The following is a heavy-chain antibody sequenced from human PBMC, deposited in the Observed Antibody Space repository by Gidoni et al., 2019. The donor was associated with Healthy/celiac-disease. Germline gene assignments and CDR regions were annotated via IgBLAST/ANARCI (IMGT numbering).Heavy chain of an antibody. Sequence: QLQLQESGSGLVKPSQTLSLTCAVSGGSIRSGGYSWSWIRQPPGKGREWIGYIYHSGSTYYNPSLKSRVTISVDRSKNQFSLKLSSVTAADTAVYYCARRRKEDGDSINWFDPWGQGTLVTVSS. V-gene: IGHV4-30-2*01. D-gene: IGHD4-17*01. CDR2: IYHSGST. CDR3: ARRRKEDGDSINWFDP. J-gene: IGHJ5*02. CDR1: GGSIRSGGYS.